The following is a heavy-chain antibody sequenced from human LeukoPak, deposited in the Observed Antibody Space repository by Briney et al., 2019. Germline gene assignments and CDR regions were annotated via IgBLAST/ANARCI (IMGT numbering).Heavy chain of an antibody. CDR1: GFTFSSYS. Sequence: GGSLRLSCAASGFTFSSYSMNWVRQAPGKGLEWVSSISSSSSYIYYADSVKGRFTISRDNAKNSLYLQMNSLRAEDTAVYYCARVGMVDAFDIWGQGTMVTVPS. V-gene: IGHV3-21*01. D-gene: IGHD5-24*01. CDR3: ARVGMVDAFDI. J-gene: IGHJ3*02. CDR2: ISSSSSYI.